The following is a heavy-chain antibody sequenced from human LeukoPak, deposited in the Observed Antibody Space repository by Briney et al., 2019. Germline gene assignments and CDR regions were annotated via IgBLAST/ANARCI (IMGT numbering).Heavy chain of an antibody. CDR3: SALTSSVAGAP. J-gene: IGHJ4*02. V-gene: IGHV3-64D*06. CDR2: ITTNGGAT. D-gene: IGHD6-19*01. CDR1: GFTFSRYA. Sequence: GGSLRLSCSASGFTFSRYAMHWVRQAPGKGLECVSAITTNGGATYYADSVTGRFSISRDNSKNTLYLQMSSLRAEDTAVYYCSALTSSVAGAPWGQGTLVTVSS.